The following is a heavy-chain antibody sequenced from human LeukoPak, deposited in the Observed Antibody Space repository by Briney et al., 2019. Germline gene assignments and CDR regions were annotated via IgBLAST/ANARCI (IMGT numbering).Heavy chain of an antibody. J-gene: IGHJ5*02. CDR1: GFTFSSYS. CDR2: ISDSSSYI. Sequence: GGSLRLSCAASGFTFSSYSMHWVRQAPGKGLEWVSSISDSSSYIYYADSVKGRFTISRDNAKNSLYLRMNSLRAEDTAMYYCASPALGQATMKPWGQGTLVTVSS. CDR3: ASPALGQATMKP. V-gene: IGHV3-21*01. D-gene: IGHD3-22*01.